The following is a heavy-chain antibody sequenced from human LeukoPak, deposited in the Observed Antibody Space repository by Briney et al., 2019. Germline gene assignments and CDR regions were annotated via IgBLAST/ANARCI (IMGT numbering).Heavy chain of an antibody. J-gene: IGHJ5*02. V-gene: IGHV4-39*07. CDR3: ARGGNYWPQWWFDP. CDR2: IYYSGST. Sequence: SETVSLTCTVSGASVSNNNYYWGWIRQPPGKGLEWIASIYYSGSTYYNPSLKSRVTISVDTSKNHLSLILNSVTPADTAVYYCARGGNYWPQWWFDPWGRGTLVSVSS. CDR1: GASVSNNNYY. D-gene: IGHD1-26*01.